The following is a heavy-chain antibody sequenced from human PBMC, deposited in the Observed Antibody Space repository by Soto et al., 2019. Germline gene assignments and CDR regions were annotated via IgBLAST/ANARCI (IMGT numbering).Heavy chain of an antibody. CDR3: AHRGPKGAGAFEI. CDR2: IYWDNDQ. Sequence: QITLKESGPTLVKPTETLTLTCTVSGFSLSTNGVGVGWIRQPPGKALEWLALIYWDNDQYYSPSLKSRLSIRNDDSRNQVVLTVTNVDPMDTAPYYCAHRGPKGAGAFEIWGQGTMVTVSS. CDR1: GFSLSTNGVG. J-gene: IGHJ3*02. V-gene: IGHV2-5*02.